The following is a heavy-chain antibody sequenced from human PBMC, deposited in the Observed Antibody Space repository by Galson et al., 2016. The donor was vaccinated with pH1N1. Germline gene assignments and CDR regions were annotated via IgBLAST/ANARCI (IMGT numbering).Heavy chain of an antibody. V-gene: IGHV1-69*13. CDR2: IIPIFGTA. CDR1: GGTFSSYA. CDR3: ARVNTYDSSGYYPFDY. D-gene: IGHD3-22*01. J-gene: IGHJ4*02. Sequence: SVKVSCKASGGTFSSYAINWVRQAPGQGLEWMGGIIPIFGTANYAQKFQGRVTITADESTSTAYMELSSLRSEDTAVYYCARVNTYDSSGYYPFDYWGQGTQVTVSS.